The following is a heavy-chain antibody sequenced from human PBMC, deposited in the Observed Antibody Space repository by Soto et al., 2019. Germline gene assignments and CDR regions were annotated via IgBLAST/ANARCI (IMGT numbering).Heavy chain of an antibody. CDR3: ARIGNYDILTGYPYLNYFDY. V-gene: IGHV2-26*01. Sequence: QVTLKESGPVLVNPTETLTLTCTVSGFSLSNARMGVSWIRQPPGKALEWLAHIFSNDEKSYSTSLKSRLTISKDTSKSQVVLTMTNMDPVDTATYYCARIGNYDILTGYPYLNYFDYWGQGTLVTVSS. CDR2: IFSNDEK. D-gene: IGHD3-9*01. J-gene: IGHJ4*02. CDR1: GFSLSNARMG.